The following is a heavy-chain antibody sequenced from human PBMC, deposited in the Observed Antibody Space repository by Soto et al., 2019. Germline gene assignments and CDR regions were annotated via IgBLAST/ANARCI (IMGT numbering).Heavy chain of an antibody. CDR1: GYTFTSYA. Sequence: QVQLVQSGAEVKKPGASVKASCKASGYTFTSYAMHWVRQAPGQRLEWMGWINAGNGNTKYSQKFQGRVTITRDTSASTAYMELSSLRSEDTAVYYCASEWFGELSLDYWGQGTLVTVSS. V-gene: IGHV1-3*01. J-gene: IGHJ4*02. CDR2: INAGNGNT. D-gene: IGHD3-10*01. CDR3: ASEWFGELSLDY.